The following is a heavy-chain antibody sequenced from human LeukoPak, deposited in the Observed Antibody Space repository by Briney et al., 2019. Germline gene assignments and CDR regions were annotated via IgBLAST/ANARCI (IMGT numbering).Heavy chain of an antibody. J-gene: IGHJ6*03. CDR2: MNPNSGNT. CDR1: GYTFTSYD. Sequence: GASVKVSCKASGYTFTSYDINWVRQATGQGLEWVGWMNPNSGNTGYAQKFQGRVTITRNTSISTAYMELSSLRSEDTAVYYCARALSRLRYYYYYMDVWGKGTTVTISS. CDR3: ARALSRLRYYYYYMDV. D-gene: IGHD4-17*01. V-gene: IGHV1-8*03.